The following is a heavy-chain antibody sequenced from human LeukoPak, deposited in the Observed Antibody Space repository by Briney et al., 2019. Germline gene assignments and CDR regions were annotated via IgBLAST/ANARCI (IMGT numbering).Heavy chain of an antibody. D-gene: IGHD6-6*01. CDR3: ARDAKLSSIAARGGY. CDR2: INTNTGNP. Sequence: ASVKVSCKASGYTFTSYATNWVRQAPGQGLEWMGWINTNTGNPTYAQGFTGRFVFSLDTSVSTAYLQISSLKAEDTAVYYCARDAKLSSIAARGGYWGQGTLVTVSS. V-gene: IGHV7-4-1*02. CDR1: GYTFTSYA. J-gene: IGHJ4*02.